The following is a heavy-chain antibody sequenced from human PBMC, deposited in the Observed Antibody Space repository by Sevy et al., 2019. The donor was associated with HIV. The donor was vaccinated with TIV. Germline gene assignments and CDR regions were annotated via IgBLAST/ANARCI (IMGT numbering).Heavy chain of an antibody. Sequence: SETLSLTCTVSGGSISSGDYYWSWIRQPPGKGLEWIGYIYYSGITYYNPSLKSRVTISVDTSKNQFSLKLSSVTAADTAVYYCARGLSGYDGAHYFDYWGQGTLVTVSS. CDR3: ARGLSGYDGAHYFDY. CDR1: GGSISSGDYY. V-gene: IGHV4-30-4*01. J-gene: IGHJ4*02. D-gene: IGHD5-12*01. CDR2: IYYSGIT.